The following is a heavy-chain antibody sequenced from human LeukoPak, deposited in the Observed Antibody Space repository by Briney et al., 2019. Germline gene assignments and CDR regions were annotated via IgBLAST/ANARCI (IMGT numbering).Heavy chain of an antibody. CDR1: GYTFTGYH. Sequence: ASVKVSCKASGYTFTGYHMHWVRQAPGQGLEWMAIIHPSDDSPTYAQNFQGRVTTTSDTSTSTVYTELSSLNFEDTAVYYCARDSSKWAIDYWGQGTLVTVSS. D-gene: IGHD1-26*01. J-gene: IGHJ4*02. CDR2: IHPSDDSP. CDR3: ARDSSKWAIDY. V-gene: IGHV1-46*01.